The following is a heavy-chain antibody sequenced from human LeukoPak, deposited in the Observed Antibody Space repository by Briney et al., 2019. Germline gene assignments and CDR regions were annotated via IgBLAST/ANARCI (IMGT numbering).Heavy chain of an antibody. CDR1: GFTFSDNS. D-gene: IGHD1-26*01. CDR2: ISSSSSTI. Sequence: PGGSLRLSCAASGFTFSDNSMNWVRQAPGKGLEWVSYISSSSSTIYYADSVKGRFTISRDNAKNSLYLQMNSLRAEDTAVYYCELKGSSFGYWGQGTLVTVSS. CDR3: ELKGSSFGY. J-gene: IGHJ4*02. V-gene: IGHV3-48*04.